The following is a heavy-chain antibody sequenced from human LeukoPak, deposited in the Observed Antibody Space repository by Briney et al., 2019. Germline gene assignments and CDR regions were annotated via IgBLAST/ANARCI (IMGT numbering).Heavy chain of an antibody. Sequence: GASVKVSCKASGYTSTTYGISWVRQAPGQGLEWMGWTYNSYTHYAQTLRDRLTMTTDTSTSTSYMELRSLRSDDTAVYYCASALAQGGSFDLYYFDSWGQGSLVTVSS. J-gene: IGHJ4*02. D-gene: IGHD3-9*01. CDR2: TYNSYT. CDR3: ASALAQGGSFDLYYFDS. V-gene: IGHV1-18*01. CDR1: GYTSTTYG.